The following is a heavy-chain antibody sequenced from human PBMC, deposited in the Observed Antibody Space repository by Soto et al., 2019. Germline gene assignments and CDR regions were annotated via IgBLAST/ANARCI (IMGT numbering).Heavy chain of an antibody. J-gene: IGHJ5*02. CDR1: GDSISSGAW. Sequence: QVQLQESGPGLVKASETLSLTCAVSGDSISSGAWWSWVRQSPGKGLQWIGEIYHSGNTRNNPSLKSRVTMSVDKSNNQFSLNLMSVTAADTATYYCARDSRTGCSSTDCYRSWGRGILVTVSS. D-gene: IGHD2-2*01. V-gene: IGHV4-4*02. CDR3: ARDSRTGCSSTDCYRS. CDR2: IYHSGNT.